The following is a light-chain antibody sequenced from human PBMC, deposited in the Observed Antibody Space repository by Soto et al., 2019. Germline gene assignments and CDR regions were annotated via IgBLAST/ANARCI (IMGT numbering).Light chain of an antibody. J-gene: IGKJ4*01. CDR2: WAS. CDR1: QSVLYSSNNKNY. CDR3: QQYYTNALT. Sequence: DIVMTQSPDSLAVSLGERATINCKSSQSVLYSSNNKNYLAWYQQKPGQPPKLLIYWASTRESGVPDCFSGSGSGTDFTLTISSLQAEDVAVYYCQQYYTNALTFGGGTKVGVK. V-gene: IGKV4-1*01.